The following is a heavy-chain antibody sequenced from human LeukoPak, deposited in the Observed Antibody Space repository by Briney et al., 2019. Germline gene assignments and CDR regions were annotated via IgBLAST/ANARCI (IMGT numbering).Heavy chain of an antibody. V-gene: IGHV4-39*01. D-gene: IGHD3-10*01. CDR3: ARQGVGTGFDY. Sequence: SETLSLTCTVSGGSVSNYYWSWIRQPPGKGLEWIGSIYYSGSTYYNPSLKSRVTISVDTSKNQFSLKLSSVTAADTAVYYCARQGVGTGFDYWGQGTLVTVSS. CDR1: GGSVSNYY. J-gene: IGHJ4*02. CDR2: IYYSGST.